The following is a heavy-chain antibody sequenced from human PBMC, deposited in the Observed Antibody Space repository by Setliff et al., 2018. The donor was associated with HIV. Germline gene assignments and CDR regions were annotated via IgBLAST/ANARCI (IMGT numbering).Heavy chain of an antibody. V-gene: IGHV1-3*01. CDR2: ITVATDYT. CDR3: ARDRLNYYHGMDV. J-gene: IGHJ6*02. CDR1: GYTFTNYA. D-gene: IGHD3-22*01. Sequence: ASVKVSCKASGYTFTNYAIHWLRQAPGQRLEWMGWITVATDYTKYSRKFQGRVTFTRDTSASTAYMELSSLRSEDTAVYYCARDRLNYYHGMDVWGQGTTVTVSS.